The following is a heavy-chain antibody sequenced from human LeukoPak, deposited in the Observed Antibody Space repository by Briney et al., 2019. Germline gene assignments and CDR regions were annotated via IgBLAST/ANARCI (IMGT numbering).Heavy chain of an antibody. CDR3: AKDKRPYCGGDCYGGAAFDI. CDR1: GFTFDDYA. J-gene: IGHJ3*02. V-gene: IGHV3-9*01. CDR2: ISWNSGSI. D-gene: IGHD2-21*02. Sequence: PGGSLRLSCAASGFTFDDYAMPWVRHAPGKGLKWVSGISWNSGSIGYADSGKGRFTISRDNAKNSLYLQMNSLRAEDTALYYCAKDKRPYCGGDCYGGAAFDIWGQGTMVTVSS.